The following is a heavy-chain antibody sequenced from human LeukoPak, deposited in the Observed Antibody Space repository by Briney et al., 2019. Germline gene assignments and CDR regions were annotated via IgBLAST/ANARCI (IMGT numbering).Heavy chain of an antibody. D-gene: IGHD6-6*01. J-gene: IGHJ4*02. CDR1: GGSISSYY. CDR3: AAWRGDSSSSFDY. V-gene: IGHV4-59*01. CDR2: IYYSGST. Sequence: PSETLSLTCTVSGGSISSYYWSWIRQPPGKGLEWIGYIYYSGSTNYNPSLRSRVTISVDTSKNQFSLKFSSVTAADTAVYYCAAWRGDSSSSFDYWGQGTLVTVSS.